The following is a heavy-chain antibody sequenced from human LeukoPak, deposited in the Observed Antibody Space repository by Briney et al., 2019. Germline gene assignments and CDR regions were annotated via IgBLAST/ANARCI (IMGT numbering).Heavy chain of an antibody. J-gene: IGHJ4*02. CDR1: GFTFSSYA. CDR3: ANLAIAADLDY. V-gene: IGHV3-23*01. D-gene: IGHD2-15*01. Sequence: GGSLRLSCAASGFTFSSYAMSWVRQAPGKGLEWVSAISGSGGSTYYAVSVKGRFTISRDNSKNTLYLQMNSLRAEGTAVYYCANLAIAADLDYWGQGTLVTVSS. CDR2: ISGSGGST.